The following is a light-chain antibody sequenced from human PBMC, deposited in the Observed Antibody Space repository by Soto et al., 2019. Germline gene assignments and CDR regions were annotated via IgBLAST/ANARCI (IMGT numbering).Light chain of an antibody. Sequence: QSVLTQPPSVSGAPGQTITISCTGSSSNIGAGYDVHWYQQLPGRAPKLLIYDNTHRPSGVPNRFSGSKSGTSASLAITGLQAEDEADYYCQSYDSGLSGHWVFGGGTKLTVL. CDR3: QSYDSGLSGHWV. CDR2: DNT. V-gene: IGLV1-40*01. J-gene: IGLJ3*02. CDR1: SSNIGAGYD.